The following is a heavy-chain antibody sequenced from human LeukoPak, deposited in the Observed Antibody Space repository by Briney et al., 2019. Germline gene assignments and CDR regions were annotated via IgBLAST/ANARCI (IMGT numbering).Heavy chain of an antibody. Sequence: GASVKVSCKVSGYTLTELSMHWVRQAPGQGLEWMGWISAYNGNTNYAQKLQGRVTMTTDTSTSTAYMELRSLRSDDTAVYYCARGVAGRKTYDYWGQGTLVTVSS. D-gene: IGHD6-19*01. CDR3: ARGVAGRKTYDY. J-gene: IGHJ4*02. V-gene: IGHV1-18*01. CDR2: ISAYNGNT. CDR1: GYTLTELS.